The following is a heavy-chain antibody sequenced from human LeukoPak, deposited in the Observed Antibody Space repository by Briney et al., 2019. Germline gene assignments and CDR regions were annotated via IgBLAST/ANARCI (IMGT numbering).Heavy chain of an antibody. Sequence: HPGRSLRLSCAASGFTFSSYGMHWVRQAPGKGLEWVAVIWYDGSNKYYTDSVKGRFTISRDNSKNTLYLQMNSLRAEDTAVYYCARVSPRITMVRGVTYDYWGQGTLVTVSS. CDR2: IWYDGSNK. J-gene: IGHJ4*02. V-gene: IGHV3-33*01. CDR1: GFTFSSYG. CDR3: ARVSPRITMVRGVTYDY. D-gene: IGHD3-10*01.